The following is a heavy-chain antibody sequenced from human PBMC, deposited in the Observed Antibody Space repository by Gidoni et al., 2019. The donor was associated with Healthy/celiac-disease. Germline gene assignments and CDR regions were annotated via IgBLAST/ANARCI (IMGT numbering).Heavy chain of an antibody. CDR3: ARDLYSSSWLNYFDY. CDR2: INSDGSST. D-gene: IGHD6-13*01. J-gene: IGHJ4*02. CDR1: GLTLRSYW. Sequence: EVQLVESWGGFVQPGGFLRPACAGAGLTLRSYWMHWVRQAPGKGLVWVSRINSDGSSTSYADSVKGRFTISRDNAKNTLYLQMNSLRAEDTAVYYCARDLYSSSWLNYFDYWGQGTLVTVSS. V-gene: IGHV3-74*01.